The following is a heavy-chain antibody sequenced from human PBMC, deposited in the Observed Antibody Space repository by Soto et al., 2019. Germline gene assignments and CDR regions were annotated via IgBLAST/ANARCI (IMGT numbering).Heavy chain of an antibody. Sequence: QVQLVQSGAEVKKPGASVKVSCKASGYTFTSYDINWVRQATGQGLEWMGWMNPNSGNTGYAQKFQGRVTMTRNTSXSXXYMELSSLRSEDTAVYYCARIGVGELYYYYYGMDVWGQGTTVTVSS. J-gene: IGHJ6*02. V-gene: IGHV1-8*01. CDR2: MNPNSGNT. D-gene: IGHD3-10*01. CDR1: GYTFTSYD. CDR3: ARIGVGELYYYYYGMDV.